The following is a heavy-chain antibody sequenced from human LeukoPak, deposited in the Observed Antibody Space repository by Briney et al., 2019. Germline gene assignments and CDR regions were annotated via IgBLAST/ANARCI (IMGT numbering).Heavy chain of an antibody. Sequence: GGSLRLSCAASGFTFSDSYMSWIRQAPGKGLEWVSYISSSSTYTDYAGSVKGRFTISRDNARNSLYLQMNSLRDEDTAVYYCARDKTGNYYFDYWGQGTLVTVSS. CDR3: ARDKTGNYYFDY. CDR2: ISSSSTYT. D-gene: IGHD7-27*01. J-gene: IGHJ4*02. V-gene: IGHV3-11*06. CDR1: GFTFSDSY.